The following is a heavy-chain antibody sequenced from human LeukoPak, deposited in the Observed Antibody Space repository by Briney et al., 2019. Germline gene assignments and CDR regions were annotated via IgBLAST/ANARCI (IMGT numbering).Heavy chain of an antibody. V-gene: IGHV1-18*01. CDR1: GYSFTSFG. CDR2: ISAYNGNT. Sequence: ASVKVSCKASGYSFTSFGISWVRQAPGQGLEWMGWISAYNGNTNFAQELQARVTMTTDTSTSTAYMELRSLRSDDTAVYYCARGYCSSTSCYSFDYWGQGTLVTVSS. CDR3: ARGYCSSTSCYSFDY. J-gene: IGHJ4*02. D-gene: IGHD2-2*01.